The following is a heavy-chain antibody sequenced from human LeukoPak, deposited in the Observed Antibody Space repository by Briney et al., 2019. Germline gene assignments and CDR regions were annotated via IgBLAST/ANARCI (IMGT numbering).Heavy chain of an antibody. J-gene: IGHJ5*02. V-gene: IGHV3-23*01. CDR3: AKDCSITSCYNWFDP. CDR2: ISGSGGST. D-gene: IGHD2-2*01. Sequence: PGGSLRLSCAASGFTFSSYAMSWVRQAPGKGLEGVSAISGSGGSTYYADSVKGRFTISRDNSKNTLYLQMNSLRAEDTAVYYCAKDCSITSCYNWFDPWGQGTLVTVSS. CDR1: GFTFSSYA.